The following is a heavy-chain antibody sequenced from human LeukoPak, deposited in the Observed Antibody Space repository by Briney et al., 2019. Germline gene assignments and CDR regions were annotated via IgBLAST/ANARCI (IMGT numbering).Heavy chain of an antibody. CDR2: IISSSSHM. CDR1: GFTFSSYS. J-gene: IGHJ6*03. CDR3: ATTRAPSNGRVLYYMDV. Sequence: GGSLRLSCAASGFTFSSYSMNWVRQAPGKGLEWVSSIISSSSHMYYADSVKSRFTISRDNAKNSLYLQMNSLRAEDTAVYYCATTRAPSNGRVLYYMDVWGKGTTVTVSS. D-gene: IGHD1-1*01. V-gene: IGHV3-21*01.